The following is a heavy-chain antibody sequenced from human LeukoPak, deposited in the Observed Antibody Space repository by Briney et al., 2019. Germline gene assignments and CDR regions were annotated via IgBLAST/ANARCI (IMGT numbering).Heavy chain of an antibody. CDR1: GFTFSSYA. V-gene: IGHV3-23*01. CDR3: AKDGEVVSPNYFDY. D-gene: IGHD3-10*01. CDR2: ISGSGGGT. J-gene: IGHJ4*02. Sequence: LSGGSLRLSCAASGFTFSSYAMSWVRQAPGKGLEWVSAISGSGGGTYYADSVKGRFTISRDNSKNTLYLQMNSLRAEDTAVYYCAKDGEVVSPNYFDYWGQGTLVTVSS.